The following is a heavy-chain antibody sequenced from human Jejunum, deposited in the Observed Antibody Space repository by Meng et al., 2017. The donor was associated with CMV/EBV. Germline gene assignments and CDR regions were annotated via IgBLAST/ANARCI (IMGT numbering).Heavy chain of an antibody. D-gene: IGHD7-27*01. Sequence: SGFTFSSYAMSWVRQARGKGLQWVSGISGSTGNTYYADSVKGRFTISRDNSKNTVYLQMNSLRAEDTAVYYCAKDPLGKGGLSWFDPWGQGTLVTVSS. CDR1: GFTFSSYA. J-gene: IGHJ5*02. CDR2: ISGSTGNT. V-gene: IGHV3-23*01. CDR3: AKDPLGKGGLSWFDP.